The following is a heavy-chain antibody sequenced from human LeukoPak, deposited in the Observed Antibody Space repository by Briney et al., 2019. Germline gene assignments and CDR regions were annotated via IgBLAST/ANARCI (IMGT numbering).Heavy chain of an antibody. CDR2: VSAYNGDT. D-gene: IGHD2-2*01. V-gene: IGHV1-18*01. J-gene: IGHJ4*02. CDR3: WRNRQSCSSSIRLVDS. CDR1: GYTFTSYG. Sequence: ASVNVSCKASGYTFTSYGISWVRQAPGQGLEWMGWVSAYNGDTHYAQKVQGRVTMTTDTSTSTAYMVLRSLRSDDAAVYYWWRNRQSCSSSIRLVDSWGKGTLVTVSS.